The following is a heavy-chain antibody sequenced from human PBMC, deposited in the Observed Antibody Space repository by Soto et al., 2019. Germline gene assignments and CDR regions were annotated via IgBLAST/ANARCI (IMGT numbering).Heavy chain of an antibody. J-gene: IGHJ4*02. CDR2: ISYDGSNK. Sequence: GGSLRLSCAASGFTFSSYAMHWVRQAPGKGLEWVAVISYDGSNKYYADSVKGRFTISRDNSKNTLYLQMNSLRAEDTAVYYCARGGFSPFDYWGQGTLVTVSS. CDR1: GFTFSSYA. CDR3: ARGGFSPFDY. V-gene: IGHV3-30-3*01. D-gene: IGHD3-10*01.